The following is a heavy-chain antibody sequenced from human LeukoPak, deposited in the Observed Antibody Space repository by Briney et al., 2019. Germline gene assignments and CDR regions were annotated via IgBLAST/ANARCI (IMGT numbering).Heavy chain of an antibody. CDR2: INHSGST. CDR1: GGSFSGYY. D-gene: IGHD3-22*01. Sequence: SETLSLTCAVYGGSFSGYYWSWIRQPPGKGLEWIGEINHSGSTNYNPSLKSRVNISVDTSKNQFSLKLSSVTAADTAVYYCARTTYFYDTSGYYYGNWGQGTLVTVSS. CDR3: ARTTYFYDTSGYYYGN. J-gene: IGHJ4*02. V-gene: IGHV4-34*01.